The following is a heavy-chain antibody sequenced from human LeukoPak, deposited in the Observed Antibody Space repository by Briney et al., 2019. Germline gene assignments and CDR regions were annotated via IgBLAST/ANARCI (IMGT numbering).Heavy chain of an antibody. CDR3: ARGPFDGSGSYYKPRNFDY. CDR1: GGSFSGYY. CDR2: INHSGST. J-gene: IGHJ4*02. Sequence: SETLSLTCAVYGGSFSGYYWSWIRQPPGKGLEWIGEINHSGSTNYNPSLKSRVTISVDTSKNQSSLKLSSVTAADTAVYYCARGPFDGSGSYYKPRNFDYWGQGTLVTVSS. V-gene: IGHV4-34*01. D-gene: IGHD3-10*01.